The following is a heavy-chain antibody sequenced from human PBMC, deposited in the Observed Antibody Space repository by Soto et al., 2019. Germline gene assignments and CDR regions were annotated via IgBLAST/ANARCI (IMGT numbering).Heavy chain of an antibody. J-gene: IGHJ4*02. Sequence: EVQLVESGGGLVQPGGSLRLSCAASGFTFSSYWMHWVRQAPGKELVWVSRINSDGSSTSYADSVKGRFTISRDNAKNTLYVQMNSLRAEDTAVYYCARDRYYYDSSGYFTRAYWGQGTLVTVSS. CDR3: ARDRYYYDSSGYFTRAY. V-gene: IGHV3-74*01. D-gene: IGHD3-22*01. CDR1: GFTFSSYW. CDR2: INSDGSST.